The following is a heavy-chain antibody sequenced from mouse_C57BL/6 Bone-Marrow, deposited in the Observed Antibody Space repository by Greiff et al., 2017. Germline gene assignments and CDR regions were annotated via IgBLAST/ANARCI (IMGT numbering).Heavy chain of an antibody. V-gene: IGHV1-50*01. D-gene: IGHD4-1*01. Sequence: VQLKQPGAELVKPGASVKLSCKASGYTFTSYWMQWVKQRPGQGLEWIGEIDPSDSYTNYNQKFKGKATLTVDTSSSTAYMQLSSLTSEDSAVYYCVTGPSFAYWGQGTLVTVSA. CDR3: VTGPSFAY. CDR2: IDPSDSYT. J-gene: IGHJ3*01. CDR1: GYTFTSYW.